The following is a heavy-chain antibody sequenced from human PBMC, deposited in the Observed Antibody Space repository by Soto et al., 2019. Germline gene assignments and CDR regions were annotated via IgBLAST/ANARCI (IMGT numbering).Heavy chain of an antibody. V-gene: IGHV4-59*01. D-gene: IGHD5-18*01. J-gene: IGHJ4*02. Sequence: SETLSLTCTVSGGSISSYYWSWIRQPPGKGLEWIGYIYYSGSTNYNPSLKSRVTISVDTSKNQFSLKLSSVTAADTAVYCCAREQGDTAMVDYWGQGTLVTVSS. CDR3: AREQGDTAMVDY. CDR2: IYYSGST. CDR1: GGSISSYY.